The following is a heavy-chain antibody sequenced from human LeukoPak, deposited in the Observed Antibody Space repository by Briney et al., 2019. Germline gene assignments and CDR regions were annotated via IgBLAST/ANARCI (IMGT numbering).Heavy chain of an antibody. V-gene: IGHV3-23*01. Sequence: GGSLRLSCAAPGFTFSSYAMSWVRQAPGKGLEWVSAISGSGGSTYYADSVKGRFTISRDNSKNTLYLQMNSLRAEDTAVYYCARVDVAAAGSDYWGQGTLVTVSS. CDR2: ISGSGGST. J-gene: IGHJ4*02. CDR3: ARVDVAAAGSDY. D-gene: IGHD6-13*01. CDR1: GFTFSSYA.